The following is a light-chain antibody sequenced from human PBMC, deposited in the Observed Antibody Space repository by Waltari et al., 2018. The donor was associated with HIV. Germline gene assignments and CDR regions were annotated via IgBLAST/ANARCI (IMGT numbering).Light chain of an antibody. J-gene: IGKJ2*01. V-gene: IGKV2-28*01. CDR2: RVS. CDR1: QSLLHTNGYNY. Sequence: DIVMTQSPLSLPVTPGEPASISCRSSQSLLHTNGYNYLDWYLQKPGQSPQLLIYRVSNRASGVPDRFSGSGSGTDFTLKISRVEAEDVGLYYCMQGLQTLYTFGHGTKLEIK. CDR3: MQGLQTLYT.